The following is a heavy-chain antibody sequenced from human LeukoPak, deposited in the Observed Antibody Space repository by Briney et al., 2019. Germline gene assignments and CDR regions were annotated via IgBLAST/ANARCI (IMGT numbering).Heavy chain of an antibody. Sequence: GGSLRLSCAASGFSFSSYWMSWVRQAPGKGLEWVADIKQDGTEKYYVDSVKGRFTISRDNTKKSLYLQMNSLRAEDTAVYYCARAYQLLFVDTHFDYWGQGTLVTVSS. D-gene: IGHD2-2*01. J-gene: IGHJ4*02. CDR2: IKQDGTEK. CDR3: ARAYQLLFVDTHFDY. V-gene: IGHV3-7*01. CDR1: GFSFSSYW.